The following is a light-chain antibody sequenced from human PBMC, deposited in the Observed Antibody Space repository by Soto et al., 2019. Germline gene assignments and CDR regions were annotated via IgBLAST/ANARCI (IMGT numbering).Light chain of an antibody. J-gene: IGLJ2*01. Sequence: QSALTQPASVSGSPGQSFTISCTGTSSDVGGYDFVSWYQQYPGKAPQLLIYEVIYRPSGVSNRFSGSKSGNTASLTISGLQAEDEADYYCSSYTTTSTLVVFGGGTKLAVL. CDR1: SSDVGGYDF. CDR2: EVI. V-gene: IGLV2-14*01. CDR3: SSYTTTSTLVV.